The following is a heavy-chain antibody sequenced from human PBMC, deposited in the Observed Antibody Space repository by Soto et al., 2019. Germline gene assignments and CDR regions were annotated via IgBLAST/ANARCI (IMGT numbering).Heavy chain of an antibody. CDR2: ITHSSDGS. CDR3: ARGGPRDGYRDLDY. J-gene: IGHJ4*02. V-gene: IGHV3-23*01. D-gene: IGHD5-18*01. CDR1: GFTFPTYA. Sequence: EVQLLESGGDLVQPGGSLRLSCAASGFTFPTYAMTWVRRAPGMGLEWVSTITHSSDGSYYADSVMGRFTISRDNSKNTLYLQMSGLRAEDTAVYYCARGGPRDGYRDLDYWGQGTQVTVSS.